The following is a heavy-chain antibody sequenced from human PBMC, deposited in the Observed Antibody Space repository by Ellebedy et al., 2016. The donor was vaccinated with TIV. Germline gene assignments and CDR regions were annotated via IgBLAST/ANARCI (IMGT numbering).Heavy chain of an antibody. V-gene: IGHV3-53*01. CDR2: IYSGGDT. CDR3: ARDPPGIAASGPYK. J-gene: IGHJ4*02. CDR1: GFTVGYNY. Sequence: GESLKISCTASGFTVGYNYMNWLRQAPGKGLEWVSLIYSGGDTVYADSVKGRFTISRDSSKNTLYLQMNSLRAEDTAVYYCARDPPGIAASGPYKWGQGTLVTVSS. D-gene: IGHD6-13*01.